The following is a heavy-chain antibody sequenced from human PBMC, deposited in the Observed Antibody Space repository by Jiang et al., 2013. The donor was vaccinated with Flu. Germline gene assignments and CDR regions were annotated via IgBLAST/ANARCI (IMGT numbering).Heavy chain of an antibody. CDR2: ISYDGSNK. CDR3: ARGHWGSADY. CDR1: GFTFSSYA. Sequence: GRSLRLSCAASGFTFSSYAMHWVRQAPGKGLEWVAVISYDGSNKYYADSVKGRFTISRDNSKNTLYLQMNSLRAEDTAVYYCARGHWGSADYWGQGTLVTVSS. J-gene: IGHJ4*02. V-gene: IGHV3-30-3*01. D-gene: IGHD7-27*01.